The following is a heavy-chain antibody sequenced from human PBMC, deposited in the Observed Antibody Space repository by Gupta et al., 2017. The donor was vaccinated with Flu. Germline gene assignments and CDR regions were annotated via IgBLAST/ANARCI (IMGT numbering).Heavy chain of an antibody. Sequence: QVQLQESGPGLVRPSETLSLTCSVSGGFINAGGYYWNWVRRHPGKGLEWIGYIYNGGSTYYNPSLKSRVAISEDTSKNQFSLKLTSVTAADTAVYYCARGTNYPRRGVDVWGQGTLVTISS. CDR2: IYNGGST. CDR3: ARGTNYPRRGVDV. D-gene: IGHD3-10*01. CDR1: GGFINAGGYY. V-gene: IGHV4-31*03. J-gene: IGHJ5*02.